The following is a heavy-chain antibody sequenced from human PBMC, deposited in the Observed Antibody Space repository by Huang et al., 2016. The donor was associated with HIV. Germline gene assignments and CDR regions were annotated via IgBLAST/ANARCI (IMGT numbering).Heavy chain of an antibody. D-gene: IGHD6-13*01. Sequence: EVQLVQSGAEVKKPGESLTISCQVSGYSFNTYWIAWVRQMPGKGPEGMGIIYPGDSDTRDSPSFQGQVTISDDKSIDTAYLQWRSLKASDTAMYYCARKFSSTWYRTFDLWGQGTMVTVSS. CDR2: IYPGDSDT. CDR1: GYSFNTYW. CDR3: ARKFSSTWYRTFDL. V-gene: IGHV5-51*01. J-gene: IGHJ3*01.